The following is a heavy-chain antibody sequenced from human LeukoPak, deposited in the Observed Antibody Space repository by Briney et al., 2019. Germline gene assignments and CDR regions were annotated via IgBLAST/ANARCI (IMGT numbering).Heavy chain of an antibody. Sequence: GGSLRLSCAASRFTFSSYGLHWVRQAPGKGLEWVAFIRYDGSNKYYADSVKGRFTISRDNSKNTLYLQMNSLRAEDTAVYYCARVGESGYDPLFDYWGQGTLVTVSS. CDR1: RFTFSSYG. CDR2: IRYDGSNK. V-gene: IGHV3-30*02. D-gene: IGHD5-12*01. J-gene: IGHJ4*02. CDR3: ARVGESGYDPLFDY.